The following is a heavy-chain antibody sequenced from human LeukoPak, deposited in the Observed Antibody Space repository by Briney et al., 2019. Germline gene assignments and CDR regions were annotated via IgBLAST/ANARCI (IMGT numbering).Heavy chain of an antibody. J-gene: IGHJ6*01. D-gene: IGHD3-10*01. CDR2: ISAYNGNT. CDR1: GYTFTSYG. Sequence: GASVKVSCKAFGYTFTSYGISWVRQAPGQGLEWTGWISAYNGNTNYAQKLQGRVTMTTDTSTSTAYMELRSLRSDDTAVYYCARDFALWFGEAYYGMDVWGQGTTVTVSS. V-gene: IGHV1-18*01. CDR3: ARDFALWFGEAYYGMDV.